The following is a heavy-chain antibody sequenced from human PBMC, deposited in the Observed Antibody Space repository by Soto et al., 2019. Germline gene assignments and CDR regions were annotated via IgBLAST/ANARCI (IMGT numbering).Heavy chain of an antibody. V-gene: IGHV1-24*01. CDR1: GGTFSRYA. CDR3: ATGELVSYYYGMDV. J-gene: IGHJ6*02. Sequence: ASVKVSCKASGGTFSRYAISWVLQAPGKGLEWMGGFDPEDGETIYAQKFQGRVTMTEDTSTDTAYMELSSLRSEDTAVYYCATGELVSYYYGMDVWGQGTTVTVSS. D-gene: IGHD1-26*01. CDR2: FDPEDGET.